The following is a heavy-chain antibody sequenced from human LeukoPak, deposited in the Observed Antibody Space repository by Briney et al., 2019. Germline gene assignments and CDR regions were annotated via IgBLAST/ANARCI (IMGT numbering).Heavy chain of an antibody. J-gene: IGHJ5*02. CDR1: GFTFSDYY. CDR3: AREGLRSSWYGAANWFDP. D-gene: IGHD6-13*01. V-gene: IGHV3-11*01. Sequence: GGSLRLSCAASGFTFSDYYMSWIRQAPGKGLEWVSYISSSGSTIYYADSVKGRFTISRDNAKNSLYLQMNSLRAEDTAVYYCAREGLRSSWYGAANWFDPWGQGTLVTISS. CDR2: ISSSGSTI.